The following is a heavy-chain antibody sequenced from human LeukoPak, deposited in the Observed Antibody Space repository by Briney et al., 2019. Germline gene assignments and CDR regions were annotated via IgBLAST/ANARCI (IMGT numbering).Heavy chain of an antibody. Sequence: ASVKVSCKASGYTFTGYYMHWVRQAPGQGLEWMGWINPNSGGTNYAQKFQGRVTMTRDTSISTAYMELSRLRSEDTAVYYCATRRVAQGLVRGRAFDIWGQGTMVTVSS. CDR1: GYTFTGYY. CDR2: INPNSGGT. CDR3: ATRRVAQGLVRGRAFDI. D-gene: IGHD6-19*01. J-gene: IGHJ3*02. V-gene: IGHV1-2*02.